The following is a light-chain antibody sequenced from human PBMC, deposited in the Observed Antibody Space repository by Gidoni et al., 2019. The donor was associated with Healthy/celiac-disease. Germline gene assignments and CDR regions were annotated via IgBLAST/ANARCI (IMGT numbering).Light chain of an antibody. Sequence: DVQMTQSPSSLSASVGDRVTIPFQASQDISNYLNWYQQKPGKAPKRLIYDASNLETGVPSRFSGSGSGTDFTFTISSLQTEDIATYYCQQYDNLLTFGGGTKVEIK. CDR2: DAS. J-gene: IGKJ4*01. CDR1: QDISNY. CDR3: QQYDNLLT. V-gene: IGKV1-33*01.